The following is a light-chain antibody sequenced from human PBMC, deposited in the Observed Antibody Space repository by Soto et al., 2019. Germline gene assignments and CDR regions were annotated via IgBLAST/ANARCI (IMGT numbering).Light chain of an antibody. J-gene: IGKJ4*01. Sequence: DIQMTQSPSSLSASVGDRVTITCRASQGISNYLAWYQQIPGKVPKLLISAASTLQSGVPSRFSGSGSGKDFTLTISSLQPEDVETYYCQKYTNVPAFGGGTKVEIK. CDR2: AAS. V-gene: IGKV1-27*01. CDR3: QKYTNVPA. CDR1: QGISNY.